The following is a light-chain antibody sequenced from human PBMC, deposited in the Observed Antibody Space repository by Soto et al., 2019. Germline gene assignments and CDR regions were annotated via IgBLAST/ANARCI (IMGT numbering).Light chain of an antibody. CDR1: QSVSGY. Sequence: EIVLTQSPATLSLSPGETTTRSCRAIQSVSGYIGWYQQKPGQAPRLLIYGASNRATGIPDRFSGSGSGTDFTLTISGLQPEDFATYYCQQLSSYPSTFGGGTKVDIK. J-gene: IGKJ4*01. V-gene: IGKV3-11*01. CDR3: QQLSSYPST. CDR2: GAS.